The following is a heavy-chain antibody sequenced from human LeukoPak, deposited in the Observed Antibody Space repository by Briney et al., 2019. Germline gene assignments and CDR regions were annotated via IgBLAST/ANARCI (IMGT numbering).Heavy chain of an antibody. CDR2: IYAGDSDT. CDR1: GYIFPNYW. V-gene: IGHV5-51*01. CDR3: ARRGGGRDYYYMDV. J-gene: IGHJ6*03. D-gene: IGHD3-16*01. Sequence: GESLKISCKGSGYIFPNYWIGWVRQMPGKGLEWMGIIYAGDSDTTYSPSFQGQVTISADKSISTVYLQWSNLKASDTATYYCARRGGGRDYYYMDVWGKGTTATVSS.